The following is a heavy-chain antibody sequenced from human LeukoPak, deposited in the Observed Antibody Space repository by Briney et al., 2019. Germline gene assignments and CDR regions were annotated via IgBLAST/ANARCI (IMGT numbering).Heavy chain of an antibody. Sequence: ASVKVSCKASGYTFTSYYINWVRQAAGQGLEWMGWMNPNSGNTGYAQKFQDSFTMTSNTSISTAYMELSSLRSEDTAVYYCARGNANYGEYYFDSWGQGTLVTVSS. CDR1: GYTFTSYY. CDR2: MNPNSGNT. CDR3: ARGNANYGEYYFDS. D-gene: IGHD4-17*01. V-gene: IGHV1-8*01. J-gene: IGHJ4*02.